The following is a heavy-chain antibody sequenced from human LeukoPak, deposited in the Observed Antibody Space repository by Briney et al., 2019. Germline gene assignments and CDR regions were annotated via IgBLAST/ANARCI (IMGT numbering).Heavy chain of an antibody. J-gene: IGHJ6*03. CDR2: IDHSGST. CDR3: ARGLSGSCYSCYYFYMDV. V-gene: IGHV4-34*01. CDR1: GGSFSGYY. Sequence: SETLSLTCAVDGGSFSGYYWSWIRQPPGKGLEWIGEIDHSGSTNYNPSLKSRVTISVDTSKNQFSLKLPSVPAADTAVYYCARGLSGSCYSCYYFYMDVWDKGTTVTVSS. D-gene: IGHD2-15*01.